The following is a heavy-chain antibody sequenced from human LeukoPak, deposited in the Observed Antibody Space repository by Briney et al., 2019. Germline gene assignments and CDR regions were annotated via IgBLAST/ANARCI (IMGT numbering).Heavy chain of an antibody. D-gene: IGHD6-19*01. Sequence: SGPTLVKPTQTLTLTCTFSGFSLSTSGVGVGWIRQPPGKALEWLALIYWDDDKRYSPSLKSRLTTTKDTSKNQVVLTMTNMDPVDTATYYCAHWREDSSGWYASDYWGQGTLVTVSS. CDR2: IYWDDDK. CDR1: GFSLSTSGVG. V-gene: IGHV2-5*02. CDR3: AHWREDSSGWYASDY. J-gene: IGHJ4*02.